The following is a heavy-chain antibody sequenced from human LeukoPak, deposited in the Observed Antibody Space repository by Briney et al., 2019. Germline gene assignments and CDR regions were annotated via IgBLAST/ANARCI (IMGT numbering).Heavy chain of an antibody. CDR3: ARVDGYNVVY. J-gene: IGHJ4*02. CDR2: MNPNSGNT. D-gene: IGHD5-24*01. V-gene: IGHV1-8*01. Sequence: GASVTVSCKASGYTFTSYDIKWVRQATGQGREWMGWMNPNSGNTGYAQKFQGRVIMTRSTSISTAYMELSSLRSEDTAVYYCARVDGYNVVYWGQGTLVTVSS. CDR1: GYTFTSYD.